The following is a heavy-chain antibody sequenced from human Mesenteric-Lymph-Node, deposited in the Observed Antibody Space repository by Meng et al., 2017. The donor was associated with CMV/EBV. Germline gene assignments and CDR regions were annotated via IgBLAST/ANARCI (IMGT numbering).Heavy chain of an antibody. D-gene: IGHD3-10*02. CDR3: ARAVRGRFDP. V-gene: IGHV3-7*01. CDR2: IKQDEAEK. Sequence: GGSLRLSCAASGFTFSSYWMSWVRQAPGKGLEWVANIKQDEAEKYYVDSVKGRFTISRDNAKNSLYLQMNSLRVEDMAVYYCARAVRGRFDPWGQGTLVTVSS. J-gene: IGHJ5*02. CDR1: GFTFSSYW.